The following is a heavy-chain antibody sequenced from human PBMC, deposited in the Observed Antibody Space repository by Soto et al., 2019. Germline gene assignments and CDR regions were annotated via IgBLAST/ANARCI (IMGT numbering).Heavy chain of an antibody. V-gene: IGHV1-3*01. CDR3: ARVSVPENIAADLFDY. CDR2: INAGNGNT. CDR1: GYTFTSYA. J-gene: IGHJ4*02. D-gene: IGHD6-13*01. Sequence: ASVKVSCKASGYTFTSYAMHWVRQAPGQRLEWMGWINAGNGNTKYSQKFQGRVTITRDTSASTAYMELSSLRSEDTAVYYCARVSVPENIAADLFDYWGQGTLVTVSS.